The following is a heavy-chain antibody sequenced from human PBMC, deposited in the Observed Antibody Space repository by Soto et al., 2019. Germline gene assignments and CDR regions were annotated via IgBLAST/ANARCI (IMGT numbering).Heavy chain of an antibody. CDR1: GGTFSSYA. J-gene: IGHJ6*02. Sequence: SVKVSCKASGGTFSSYAISWVRQAPGQGLEWMGGIIPIFGTANYAQKFQGRVTITADESTSTAYMELSSLRSEDTAVYYCARDNVLRFLEWSRYYYGMDVWGQGTTVTVSS. D-gene: IGHD3-3*01. V-gene: IGHV1-69*13. CDR3: ARDNVLRFLEWSRYYYGMDV. CDR2: IIPIFGTA.